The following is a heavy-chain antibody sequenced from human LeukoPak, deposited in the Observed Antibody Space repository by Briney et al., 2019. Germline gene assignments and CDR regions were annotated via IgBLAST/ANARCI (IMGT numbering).Heavy chain of an antibody. CDR3: ARGLSRGLYYDSSGHRIYYFDY. CDR2: MNPNSGDT. CDR1: GYTFNSYD. D-gene: IGHD3-22*01. V-gene: IGHV1-8*01. Sequence: ASVKVSCKASGYTFNSYDINWVRQATGQGLEWMGWMNPNSGDTGYVQKFQGRVTMTRNTSITTAYMELSSLRSEDTAVYYCARGLSRGLYYDSSGHRIYYFDYWGQGTLVTVSS. J-gene: IGHJ4*02.